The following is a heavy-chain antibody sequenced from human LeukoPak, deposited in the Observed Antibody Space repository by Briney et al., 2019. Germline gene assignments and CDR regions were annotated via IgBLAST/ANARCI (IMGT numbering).Heavy chain of an antibody. CDR3: ARITMTTSGWYFDL. CDR2: VHPSGGST. CDR1: GYTFTSYY. J-gene: IGHJ2*01. Sequence: ASVKVSCKASGYTFTSYYMHWLRQAPGQGLERMGIVHPSGGSTSYAQKFQGRVTMTGDTATSTVYMELSSLRSEDTALYYCARITMTTSGWYFDLWGRGSLVTVSS. D-gene: IGHD3-22*01. V-gene: IGHV1-46*01.